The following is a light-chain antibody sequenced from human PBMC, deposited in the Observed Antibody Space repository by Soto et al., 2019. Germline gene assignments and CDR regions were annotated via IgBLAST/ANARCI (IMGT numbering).Light chain of an antibody. J-gene: IGLJ2*01. V-gene: IGLV2-14*01. CDR3: SSYTSSSTLGVV. CDR2: DVS. Sequence: QSALTQPASVSGSPGQSITISRTGTSSDVGGYNYVSWYQQHPGKAPKLMIYDVSNRPSGVSNRFSGSKSGNTASLTISGLQAEDEADYYCSSYTSSSTLGVVFGGGTQLTVL. CDR1: SSDVGGYNY.